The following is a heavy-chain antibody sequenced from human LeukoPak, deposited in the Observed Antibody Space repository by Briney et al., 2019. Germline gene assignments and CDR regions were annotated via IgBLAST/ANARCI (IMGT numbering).Heavy chain of an antibody. CDR1: GFTIGPYA. V-gene: IGHV3-43*02. CDR2: IKADGSGT. CDR3: ATWAFYHNLDV. Sequence: GGSLRLSCAASGFTIGPYAMYWVRQGPGRGLEWVSVIKADGSGTFYADSVRGRFTTSRDNSKNSLYLQMNSLTSEDTALYYCATWAFYHNLDVWGQGTTVIVSS. D-gene: IGHD2/OR15-2a*01. J-gene: IGHJ6*02.